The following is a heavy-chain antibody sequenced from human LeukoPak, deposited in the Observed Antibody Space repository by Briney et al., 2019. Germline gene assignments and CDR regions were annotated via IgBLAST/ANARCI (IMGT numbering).Heavy chain of an antibody. D-gene: IGHD6-13*01. CDR3: SRGISSD. Sequence: PGGSLRLSCAASGFTFNNFGMHWVRQAPGKGLEWVAFIRYDGNNYSYADSVKGRFTISRDNTKTTLYLQMNSLRAEDTGVYYCSRGISSDWGQGTLVTVSS. CDR1: GFTFNNFG. CDR2: IRYDGNNY. V-gene: IGHV3-30*02. J-gene: IGHJ4*02.